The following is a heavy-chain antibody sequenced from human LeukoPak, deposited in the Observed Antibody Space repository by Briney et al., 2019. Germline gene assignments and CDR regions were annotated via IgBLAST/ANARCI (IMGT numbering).Heavy chain of an antibody. J-gene: IGHJ3*02. D-gene: IGHD3-22*01. Sequence: GGSLRLSCAASGFTFSDYYMSWIRQAPGKGLEWVSYISSSSSYTNYADSVKGRLTISRDNAKNSLYLQMNSLRAEDTAVYYCARDRYPFYDSSGYMPGDAFDIWGQGTMVTVSS. CDR3: ARDRYPFYDSSGYMPGDAFDI. V-gene: IGHV3-11*06. CDR1: GFTFSDYY. CDR2: ISSSSSYT.